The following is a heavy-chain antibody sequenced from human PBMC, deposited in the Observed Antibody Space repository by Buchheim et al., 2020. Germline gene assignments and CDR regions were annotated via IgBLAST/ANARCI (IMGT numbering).Heavy chain of an antibody. V-gene: IGHV3-23*01. CDR3: AKSTSGYYGLFDY. Sequence: EVQLLESGGGLVQPGGSLRLSCAASGFTFRDYAMSWVRQAPGKRPEWVSDINSRGDATNYADSVKGRFTISRANSKNTLYLEVSSLRAEDTASYYCAKSTSGYYGLFDYWGQGTL. D-gene: IGHD3-22*01. CDR2: INSRGDAT. J-gene: IGHJ4*02. CDR1: GFTFRDYA.